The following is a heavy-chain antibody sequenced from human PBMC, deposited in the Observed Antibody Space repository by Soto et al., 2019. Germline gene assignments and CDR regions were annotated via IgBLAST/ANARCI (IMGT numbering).Heavy chain of an antibody. D-gene: IGHD3-22*01. CDR3: ARVSFYYDSSGYPVAWFDP. V-gene: IGHV4-61*08. Sequence: KPSETLSLTCSVSGDSVRSNVYYWSWIRQPPGKGLEWIAYISHSGTTKSNPSLKSPVTVSVDTSKNQFSLKLNFVTAADTAMYYCARVSFYYDSSGYPVAWFDPWGQGTLVTVSS. CDR2: ISHSGTT. J-gene: IGHJ5*02. CDR1: GDSVRSNVYY.